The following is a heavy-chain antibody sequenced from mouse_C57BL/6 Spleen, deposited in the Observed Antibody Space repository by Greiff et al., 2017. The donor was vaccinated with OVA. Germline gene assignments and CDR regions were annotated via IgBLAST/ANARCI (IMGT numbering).Heavy chain of an antibody. CDR3: TTLLLRYAMDY. CDR1: GFNIKDDY. D-gene: IGHD1-1*01. CDR2: IDPENGDT. Sequence: VQLQQSGAELVRPGASVKLSCTASGFNIKDDYMHWVKQRPEQGLEWIGRIDPENGDTEYASKFQGKATITADTSSNTAYLQLSSLTSEDTAVYYCTTLLLRYAMDYWGQGTSVTVSS. J-gene: IGHJ4*01. V-gene: IGHV14-4*01.